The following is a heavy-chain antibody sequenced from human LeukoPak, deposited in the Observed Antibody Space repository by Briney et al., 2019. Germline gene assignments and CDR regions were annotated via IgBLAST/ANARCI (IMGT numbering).Heavy chain of an antibody. J-gene: IGHJ6*04. Sequence: ASVKVSCKASGGTFSSHAIAWVRHAPGQGPEWMGGIIPISGTANYAQKFQGRVTITTDESTSTAYMELSSLTSDDTAVYYCARAQVTYPSPHHLDVWGKGTTVTVSS. CDR2: IIPISGTA. CDR3: ARAQVTYPSPHHLDV. V-gene: IGHV1-69*05. D-gene: IGHD2-21*02. CDR1: GGTFSSHA.